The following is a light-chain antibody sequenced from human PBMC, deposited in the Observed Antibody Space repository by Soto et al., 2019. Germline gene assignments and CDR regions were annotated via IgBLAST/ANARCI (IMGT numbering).Light chain of an antibody. V-gene: IGKV1-39*01. J-gene: IGKJ3*01. CDR3: QQSYSTPFT. Sequence: DIPMTQSPSSLSASVGDRVTITCRASQSISSYLNWYQQKPGKAPKLLIYAASSLQSGVPSRFSVSGSGTDFTLTISSLLPEDFATYYCQQSYSTPFTFGPGTKVDIK. CDR2: AAS. CDR1: QSISSY.